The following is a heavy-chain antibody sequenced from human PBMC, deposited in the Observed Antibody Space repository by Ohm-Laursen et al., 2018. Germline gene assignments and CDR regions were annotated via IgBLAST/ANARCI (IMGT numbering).Heavy chain of an antibody. CDR1: GLTFSAYW. D-gene: IGHD2-15*01. J-gene: IGHJ4*02. V-gene: IGHV3-74*01. CDR2: INGDGSIT. Sequence: SLRLSCSASGLTFSAYWMHWVRQAPGKGLLCVSRINGDGSITTYADSVKGRFTISRDNAKNTLYLQMNSLRVEDTAVYYCARARYCTSGSCYSDYWGQGTQVTVSS. CDR3: ARARYCTSGSCYSDY.